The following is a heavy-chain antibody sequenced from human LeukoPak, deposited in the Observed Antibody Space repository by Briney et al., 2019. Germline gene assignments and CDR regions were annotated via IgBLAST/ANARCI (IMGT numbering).Heavy chain of an antibody. D-gene: IGHD4-23*01. CDR2: MNPNSGNT. V-gene: IGHV1-8*01. CDR1: GYTFTNYV. CDR3: ARAGRSMGVVSLDGY. Sequence: ASVKVSCKASGYTFTNYVINWVRQATGQGLEWMGWMNPNSGNTGYAQKFQGRVTMTRNTSISTAYMELSSLRSEDTAVYYCARAGRSMGVVSLDGYWGQGTLVTVSS. J-gene: IGHJ4*02.